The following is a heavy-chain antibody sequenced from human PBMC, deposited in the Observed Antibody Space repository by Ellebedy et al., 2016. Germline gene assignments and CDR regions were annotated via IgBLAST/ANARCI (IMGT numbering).Heavy chain of an antibody. CDR1: GYTFFTSD. Sequence: ASVKVSCXASGYTFFTSDIIWLCQAPGQGLEWMGWINPYSGGTKYAQKFQGRVTMTRDTSISTAYMELSRLRSDGTAVYYCVRDPYSGSYPNRDYGMDVWGQGTTVIVSS. CDR3: VRDPYSGSYPNRDYGMDV. J-gene: IGHJ6*02. CDR2: INPYSGGT. V-gene: IGHV1-2*02. D-gene: IGHD1-26*01.